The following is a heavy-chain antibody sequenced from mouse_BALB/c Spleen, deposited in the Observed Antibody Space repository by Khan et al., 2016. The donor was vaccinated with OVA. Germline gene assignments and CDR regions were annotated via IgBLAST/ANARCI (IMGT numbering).Heavy chain of an antibody. CDR2: INPHIGET. V-gene: IGHV1-20*02. CDR1: GYSFTGYF. D-gene: IGHD1-1*01. J-gene: IGHJ2*01. Sequence: VQLKQSGPELVKPGASVKISCKASGYSFTGYFMNWVMQSPGKSLEWIGRINPHIGETFYNPKFKGKATLTADESSSTAHMELRSLASEDSAVYYCARIYGSDFDYWGQGTTLTVSS. CDR3: ARIYGSDFDY.